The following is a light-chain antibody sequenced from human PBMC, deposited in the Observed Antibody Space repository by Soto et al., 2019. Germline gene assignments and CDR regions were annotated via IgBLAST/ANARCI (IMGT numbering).Light chain of an antibody. CDR1: QSVSSY. J-gene: IGKJ3*01. CDR2: DAS. V-gene: IGKV3-11*01. CDR3: QQRSNWPPL. Sequence: EIVLTQSPATLSLSPGERATLSCRASQSVSSYSAWYQQKPGQAPRLLIYDASNRATGIPARFSGSGSGTDFTLTISSLEPEDFAVYYCQQRSNWPPLFGPGTKVDIK.